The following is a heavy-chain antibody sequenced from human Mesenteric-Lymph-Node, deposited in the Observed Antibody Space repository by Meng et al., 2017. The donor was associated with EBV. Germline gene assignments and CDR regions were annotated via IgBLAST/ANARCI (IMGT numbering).Heavy chain of an antibody. CDR1: GGSISSGGYS. J-gene: IGHJ5*02. D-gene: IGHD6-13*01. CDR2: IYHSGST. V-gene: IGHV4-30-2*01. Sequence: QPQLQQSGSGPVKPSQTLSLTCAVSGGSISSGGYSWSWIRQPPGKGLEWIGYIYHSGSTYYNPSLKSRVTISVDRSKNQFSLKLSSVTAADTAVYYCARCIAAAGTSWFDPWGQGTLVTVSS. CDR3: ARCIAAAGTSWFDP.